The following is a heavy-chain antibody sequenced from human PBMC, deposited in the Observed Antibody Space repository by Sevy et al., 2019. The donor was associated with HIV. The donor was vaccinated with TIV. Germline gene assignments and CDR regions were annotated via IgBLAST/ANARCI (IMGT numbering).Heavy chain of an antibody. Sequence: GGSLRLSCAASGFTFNNYAMSWVRQAPGKGLEGKGLEWVSTSSGGGGGTVYAGSVRGRFTISRDNSKNTLYLQVNSLGVEDTAVYYCAKHYIHDIADGWYFDLWGRGTLVTVSS. D-gene: IGHD6-13*01. J-gene: IGHJ2*01. V-gene: IGHV3-23*01. CDR3: AKHYIHDIADGWYFDL. CDR2: SSGGGGGT. CDR1: GFTFNNYA.